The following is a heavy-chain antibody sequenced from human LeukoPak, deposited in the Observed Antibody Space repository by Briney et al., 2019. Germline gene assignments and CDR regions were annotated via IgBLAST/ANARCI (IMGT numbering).Heavy chain of an antibody. Sequence: QAGGSLRLSRAASGFTFSSYWMSWVRQAPGKGLEWVANIKQDGSEKYYVDSVKGRFAISRDNAKNSLYLQMNSLRAEDTAVYYCARVSGYCSSTSCSQRRYYFDYWGQGTLVTVSS. CDR3: ARVSGYCSSTSCSQRRYYFDY. CDR1: GFTFSSYW. CDR2: IKQDGSEK. J-gene: IGHJ4*02. D-gene: IGHD2-2*01. V-gene: IGHV3-7*01.